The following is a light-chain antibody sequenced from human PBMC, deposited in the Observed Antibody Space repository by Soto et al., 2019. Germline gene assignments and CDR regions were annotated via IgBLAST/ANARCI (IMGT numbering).Light chain of an antibody. CDR1: RSNIGSNL. Sequence: QSVLTQPPSASGTPGQRVTISCSGSRSNIGSNLVNWYQQLPGTAPKLLLYGNSNRPSGVPDRFSGSKSGTSASLAITGLQAEDEADYYCQSYDSSLSAYVFGTGTKVTVL. CDR2: GNS. J-gene: IGLJ1*01. CDR3: QSYDSSLSAYV. V-gene: IGLV1-40*01.